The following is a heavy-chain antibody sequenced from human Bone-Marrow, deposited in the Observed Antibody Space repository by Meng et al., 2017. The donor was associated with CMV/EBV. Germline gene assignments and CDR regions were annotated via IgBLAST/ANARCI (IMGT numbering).Heavy chain of an antibody. CDR2: IIPILGIA. CDR3: ARVDESTVVTPLVGYYYGMDV. D-gene: IGHD4-23*01. V-gene: IGHV1-69*02. CDR1: GGTFSSYT. J-gene: IGHJ6*02. Sequence: SVKVSCKASGGTFSSYTISWVRQAPGQGLEWMGRIIPILGIANYAQKFQGRVTITADKSTSTAYMELGSLSSEDTAVYYWARVDESTVVTPLVGYYYGMDVWGQGTTVTVSS.